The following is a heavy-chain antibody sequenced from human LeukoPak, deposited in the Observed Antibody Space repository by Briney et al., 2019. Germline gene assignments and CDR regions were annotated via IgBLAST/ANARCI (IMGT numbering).Heavy chain of an antibody. Sequence: SETLSLTCTVSGGSISSYYWSWIRQPPGKGLEWIGYVYYSGSTSYNPSLKSRVTISVDTSKNQFSLKLSSVTAADTAVYYCARGETTKELWSYYYYAMDVWGQGTTVIVSS. D-gene: IGHD3-10*01. CDR3: ARGETTKELWSYYYYAMDV. CDR1: GGSISSYY. J-gene: IGHJ6*02. CDR2: VYYSGST. V-gene: IGHV4-59*08.